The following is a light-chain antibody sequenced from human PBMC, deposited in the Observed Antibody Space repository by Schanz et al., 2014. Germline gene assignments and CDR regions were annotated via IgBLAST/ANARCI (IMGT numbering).Light chain of an antibody. CDR3: QQANSSPLT. CDR1: QSLSSN. J-gene: IGKJ4*01. V-gene: IGKV3-15*01. Sequence: EIVLTQSPGTLSLSPGERATLSCRASQSLSSNLVWYQQKPGQAPRLLIYGASTRAAGIPDRFSGSGSGTEFALTINSLQSEDFATYYCQQANSSPLTFGGGTKVEI. CDR2: GAS.